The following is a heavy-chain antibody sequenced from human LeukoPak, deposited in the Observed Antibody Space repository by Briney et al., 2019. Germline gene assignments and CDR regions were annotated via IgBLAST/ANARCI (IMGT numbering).Heavy chain of an antibody. D-gene: IGHD6-19*01. CDR3: ARVLGLVRDYYYYMDV. J-gene: IGHJ6*03. CDR1: GFTFDDYG. V-gene: IGHV3-20*04. Sequence: GGSLRLSCAASGFTFDDYGMSWVRQAPGKGLEWVSGINWNGGSTGYADSVKGRFTISRDNAKNSLYLQMNSLRAEDTALYYCARVLGLVRDYYYYMDVWGKGTTVTVSS. CDR2: INWNGGST.